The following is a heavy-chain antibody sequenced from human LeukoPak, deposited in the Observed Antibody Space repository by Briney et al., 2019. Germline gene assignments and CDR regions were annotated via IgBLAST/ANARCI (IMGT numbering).Heavy chain of an antibody. CDR1: DVSIRSYY. CDR2: LYYSGST. Sequence: SETLSLTCTVTDVSIRSYYCIWNRQTPRNGLYLLKYLYYSGSTNYNPSLKSRVTISVDTSKNQFSLKLSSVTAADTAAYFCARHGASGSYLYYFDYWGQGTLVTVSS. D-gene: IGHD1-26*01. J-gene: IGHJ4*02. V-gene: IGHV4-59*08. CDR3: ARHGASGSYLYYFDY.